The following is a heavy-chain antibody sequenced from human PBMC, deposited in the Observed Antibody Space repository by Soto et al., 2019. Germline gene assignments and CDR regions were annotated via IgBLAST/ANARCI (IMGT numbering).Heavy chain of an antibody. CDR3: ARIGQSCSSSCYSWFDP. CDR1: GGSISSGDYY. Sequence: QVQLQESGPGLVRPSQTLALTCTVSGGSISSGDYYWSWIRQHPGKVLEWIGYIYYRGSTYYNPSLNSRVTISVDTHKTQFSLKLSSVTAADTAVYYCARIGQSCSSSCYSWFDPWGKGTLVTVSS. CDR2: IYYRGST. D-gene: IGHD2-2*01. V-gene: IGHV4-31*03. J-gene: IGHJ5*02.